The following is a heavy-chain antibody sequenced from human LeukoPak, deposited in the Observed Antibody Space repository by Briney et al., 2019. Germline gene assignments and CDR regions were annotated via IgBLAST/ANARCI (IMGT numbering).Heavy chain of an antibody. CDR2: IYSGGNT. CDR1: GFTVSSNN. J-gene: IGHJ4*02. Sequence: GGSLRLSCAASGFTVSSNNMNCVPQAPGKGLEWVSVIYSGGNTYYADSVKDRFTISRDNSKNTLYLQMSGLRTEDTAVYYCARDRGGYRFWTVIYYFDYWGQGTLVTVSS. CDR3: ARDRGGYRFWTVIYYFDY. D-gene: IGHD3/OR15-3a*01. V-gene: IGHV3-66*01.